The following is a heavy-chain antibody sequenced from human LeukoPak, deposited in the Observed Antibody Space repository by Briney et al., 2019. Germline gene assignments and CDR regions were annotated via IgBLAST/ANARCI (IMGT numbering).Heavy chain of an antibody. V-gene: IGHV3-7*01. D-gene: IGHD3-9*01. J-gene: IGHJ6*03. CDR1: GFTFTTYW. CDR2: IKQDGSDK. CDR3: ARDTYYDILTIYYYYMDV. Sequence: GGSLRLSCAASGFTFTTYWMTWVRQAPGKGLEWVANIKQDGSDKYYVDSVKGRFTISRDNARKSVYLQMNSLRAEDTAVYYCARDTYYDILTIYYYYMDVWGKGTTVTVSS.